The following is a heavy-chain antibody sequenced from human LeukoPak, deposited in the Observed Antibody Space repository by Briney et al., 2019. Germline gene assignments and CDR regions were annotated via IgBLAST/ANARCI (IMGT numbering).Heavy chain of an antibody. Sequence: PGGSLRLSCAASGFTFSSYLMHWVRQAPGKGLVWVSRINSDGSSTSYADSVKGRFTISRDNAKNTLYLQMNSLRAEDTAVNYCARDHYYDSSGYYLYYWGQGTLVTVSS. CDR2: INSDGSST. J-gene: IGHJ4*02. CDR1: GFTFSSYL. CDR3: ARDHYYDSSGYYLYY. D-gene: IGHD3-22*01. V-gene: IGHV3-74*01.